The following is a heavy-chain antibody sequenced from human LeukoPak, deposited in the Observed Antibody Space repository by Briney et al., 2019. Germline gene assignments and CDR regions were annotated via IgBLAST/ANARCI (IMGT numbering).Heavy chain of an antibody. CDR2: ICTSSSYI. V-gene: IGHV3-21*01. Sequence: PGGSLRLSCAASGFTFGSYSMNWVRQAPGKGLEWVSFICTSSSYIDYADSEKGRFTISRDNAKNSLYLQMNSLRAEDTAVYYCARGESSYCSGGCYFASWGQGTLVTISS. J-gene: IGHJ5*01. D-gene: IGHD2-21*02. CDR3: ARGESSYCSGGCYFAS. CDR1: GFTFGSYS.